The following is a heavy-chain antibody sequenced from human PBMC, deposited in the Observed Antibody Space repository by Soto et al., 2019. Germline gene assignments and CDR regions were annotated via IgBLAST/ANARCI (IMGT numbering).Heavy chain of an antibody. J-gene: IGHJ6*03. CDR1: GGSIPSSSYY. CDR2: IYYSGST. D-gene: IGHD5-12*01. V-gene: IGHV4-39*01. Sequence: SETLYLTCTVTGGSIPSSSYYWGWIRQPPGKGLEWIGSIYYSGSTYYNPSLKSRVTISVDTSKNQFSLKLSSVTAADTAVYYCASLDSGYDSSLFNYYFYMDVWGKGTTVT. CDR3: ASLDSGYDSSLFNYYFYMDV.